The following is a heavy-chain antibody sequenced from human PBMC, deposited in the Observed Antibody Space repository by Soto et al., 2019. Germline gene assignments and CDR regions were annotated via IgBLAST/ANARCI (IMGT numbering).Heavy chain of an antibody. Sequence: GGSLRLSCGASGFTFSDNAMTWVRQAPGKGLEWVSSISDDGGCTYYADSVKGRFAVSRDNSKNTLFLHMGSLGAEDTAVYYCAKSLSPADNYGLDVWGQGTSVTVSS. D-gene: IGHD2-2*01. V-gene: IGHV3-23*01. CDR2: ISDDGGCT. CDR3: AKSLSPADNYGLDV. CDR1: GFTFSDNA. J-gene: IGHJ6*02.